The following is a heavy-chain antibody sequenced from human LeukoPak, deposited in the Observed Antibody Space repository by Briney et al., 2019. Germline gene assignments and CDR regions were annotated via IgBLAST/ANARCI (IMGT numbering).Heavy chain of an antibody. CDR1: GYRFTSYW. J-gene: IGHJ4*02. V-gene: IGHV5-51*01. CDR2: IYPGDSDT. D-gene: IGHD3-10*01. CDR3: ARNDLGVVCFDE. Sequence: GGSLKISCKGSGYRFTSYWIGWVRQMPGKGLEWMGIIYPGDSDTRYSPSFQGQVTHSADQSISTTFLQCSHLQAPAPGILSLARNDLGVVCFDEWGQGSLVTVSS.